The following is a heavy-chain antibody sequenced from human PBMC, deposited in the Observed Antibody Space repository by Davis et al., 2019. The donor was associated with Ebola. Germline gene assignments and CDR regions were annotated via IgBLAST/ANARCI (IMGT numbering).Heavy chain of an antibody. V-gene: IGHV3-74*01. CDR1: GFTFSNYW. CDR2: IKNDGRDT. D-gene: IGHD2-15*01. Sequence: PGGSLRLPCAASGFTFSNYWMNWVRQAPGKGLDWVSRIKNDGRDTSYADSVKGRFTISRDNAKNTLYLQMNSLRAEDTAMYYCARGRDCSGGTCYSTSHWFDPWGQGTLVTVSS. CDR3: ARGRDCSGGTCYSTSHWFDP. J-gene: IGHJ5*02.